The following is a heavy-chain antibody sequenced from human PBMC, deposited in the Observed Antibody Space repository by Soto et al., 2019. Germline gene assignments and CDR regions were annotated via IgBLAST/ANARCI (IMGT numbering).Heavy chain of an antibody. V-gene: IGHV1-18*01. CDR2: ISAYNGKT. Sequence: VQLVQSGAEVKKPGASVKVSCKASGYTFINYGISWVRQAPGQGLEWMGWISAYNGKTNYGQKLQGTVTMTTDTSTSTAYMELRSLRSDDTAVYYCARRYGDPSSSARFDYWGQGTLVTVSS. J-gene: IGHJ4*02. CDR3: ARRYGDPSSSARFDY. CDR1: GYTFINYG. D-gene: IGHD4-17*01.